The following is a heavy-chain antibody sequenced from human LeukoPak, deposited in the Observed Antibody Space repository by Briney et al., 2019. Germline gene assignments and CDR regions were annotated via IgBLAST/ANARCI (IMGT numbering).Heavy chain of an antibody. V-gene: IGHV4-59*08. D-gene: IGHD6-13*01. Sequence: SETLSLTCTGSGDSISTYYWSWIRQPPGKGLEWIGYIYYSGSTNYNPSLKSRITISVDTSKNQFSLKLSSVTAADTAVYYCARGYSSSWHLNWFDPWGQGTLVTVSS. CDR3: ARGYSSSWHLNWFDP. J-gene: IGHJ5*02. CDR1: GDSISTYY. CDR2: IYYSGST.